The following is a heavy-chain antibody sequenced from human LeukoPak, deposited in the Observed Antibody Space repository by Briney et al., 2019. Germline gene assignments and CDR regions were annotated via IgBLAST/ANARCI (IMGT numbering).Heavy chain of an antibody. Sequence: GRSLRLSCAASGFTFSSYAMHWVRQAPGKGLEWVAVMSYDGSNKYYADSVKGRFTISRDNSKNTLYLQMNSLRAEDTAVYYCARPRTYYYDSSGLPYYYYGMDVWGQGTTVTVSS. CDR2: MSYDGSNK. D-gene: IGHD3-22*01. J-gene: IGHJ6*02. CDR1: GFTFSSYA. V-gene: IGHV3-30-3*01. CDR3: ARPRTYYYDSSGLPYYYYGMDV.